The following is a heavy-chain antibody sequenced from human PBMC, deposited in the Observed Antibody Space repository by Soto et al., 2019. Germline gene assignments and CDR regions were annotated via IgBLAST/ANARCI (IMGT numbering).Heavy chain of an antibody. CDR1: GYTFTSYG. Sequence: QVQLVQSGAEVKKPGASVKVSCKASGYTFTSYGISWVRQAPGQGLEWMGWISAYNGNTNYAQKLQGRVTMTTDTSTSTAYMELRSLGSDDTAVYYCARNHTYYDFWSGYYYYGMDVWGQGTTVTVSS. V-gene: IGHV1-18*01. J-gene: IGHJ6*02. CDR2: ISAYNGNT. D-gene: IGHD3-3*01. CDR3: ARNHTYYDFWSGYYYYGMDV.